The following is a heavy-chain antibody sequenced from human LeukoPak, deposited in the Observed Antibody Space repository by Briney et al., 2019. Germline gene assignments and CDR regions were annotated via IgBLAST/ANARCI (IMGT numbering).Heavy chain of an antibody. Sequence: SETLSLTGTVSGGSISSYYWSWLRQPAGKGLEWIGRTHTSGSTNYNPSLNSRVTMSVDTSNNQFSLNLSSLSAADTAVYYCARDHDSSGHHAFDMWGQGTTVTVS. D-gene: IGHD3-22*01. V-gene: IGHV4-4*07. J-gene: IGHJ3*02. CDR3: ARDHDSSGHHAFDM. CDR1: GGSISSYY. CDR2: THTSGST.